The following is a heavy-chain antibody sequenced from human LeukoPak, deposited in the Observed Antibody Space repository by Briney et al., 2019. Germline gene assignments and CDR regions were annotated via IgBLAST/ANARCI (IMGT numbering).Heavy chain of an antibody. Sequence: SETLSLTCTVSGGSISTYYWSWIRQPAGKGLEWIGRISTTGGTIYNPSLKSRVTVSVDTSKNQFSLKLNSVTAADTAVYYCARVGCRSSSCVLLEYWGQGTLVTVSS. J-gene: IGHJ4*02. CDR3: ARVGCRSSSCVLLEY. CDR1: GGSISTYY. D-gene: IGHD2-2*01. V-gene: IGHV4-4*07. CDR2: ISTTGGT.